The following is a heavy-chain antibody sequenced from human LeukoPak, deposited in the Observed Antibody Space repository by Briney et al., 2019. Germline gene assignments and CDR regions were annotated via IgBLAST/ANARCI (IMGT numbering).Heavy chain of an antibody. CDR1: GGSISSGGYS. V-gene: IGHV4-30-2*01. D-gene: IGHD3-22*01. CDR2: IYHSGST. J-gene: IGHJ4*02. Sequence: PSETLSLTCAVSGGSISSGGYSWSWIRQPPGKGLEWIGYIYHSGSTYYNPSLKSRVTISVDRSKNQFSLKLSSVTAADTAVYYCARLEGYYDSSGYYGPFDYWGQGTLVTVSS. CDR3: ARLEGYYDSSGYYGPFDY.